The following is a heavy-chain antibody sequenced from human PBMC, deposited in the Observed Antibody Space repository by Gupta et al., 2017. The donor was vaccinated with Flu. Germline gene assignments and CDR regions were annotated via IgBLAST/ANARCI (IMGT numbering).Heavy chain of an antibody. CDR3: ARELREHNWNFWGANFGMDV. CDR2: ISGRSSYI. Sequence: EVQLVESGGGLVKPGGSLRLSCTASGFTFDTYSMNWVRQAPGKGLEWVSSISGRSSYIYYADSVKGRFIISRDNAKNSLYLQMNGLRAEDTALYYCARELREHNWNFWGANFGMDVWGQGTTVTVSS. V-gene: IGHV3-21*01. CDR1: GFTFDTYS. J-gene: IGHJ6*02. D-gene: IGHD1-7*01.